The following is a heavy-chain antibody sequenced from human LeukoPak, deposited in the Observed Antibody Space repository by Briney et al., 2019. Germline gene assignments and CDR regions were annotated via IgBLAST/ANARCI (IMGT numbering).Heavy chain of an antibody. D-gene: IGHD1-26*01. V-gene: IGHV1-69*05. CDR1: GGTFSSYA. J-gene: IGHJ6*03. CDR2: INPNSGGT. Sequence: ASVKVSCKASGGTFSSYAISWVRQAPGQGLEWMGWINPNSGGTNYAQKFQGRVTITTDESTSTAYMELSSLRSEDTAVYYCAGGSYYYYMDVWGKGTTVTVSS. CDR3: AGGSYYYYMDV.